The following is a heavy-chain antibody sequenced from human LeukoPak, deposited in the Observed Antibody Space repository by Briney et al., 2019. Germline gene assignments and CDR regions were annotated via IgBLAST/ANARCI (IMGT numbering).Heavy chain of an antibody. CDR3: AKRAGITMVRGVIPAYYFDY. CDR1: GFTFSSYS. CDR2: ISSSSSYI. Sequence: GGSLRLSCAASGFTFSSYSMNWVRQAPGKGLEWVSSISSSSSYIYYADSVKGRLTISRDNAKNSLYLQMNSLRAEDTAVYYCAKRAGITMVRGVIPAYYFDYWGQGTLVTVSS. V-gene: IGHV3-21*01. J-gene: IGHJ4*02. D-gene: IGHD3-10*01.